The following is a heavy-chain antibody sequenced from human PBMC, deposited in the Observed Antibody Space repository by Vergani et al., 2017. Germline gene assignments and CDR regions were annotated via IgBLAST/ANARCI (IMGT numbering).Heavy chain of an antibody. CDR1: GFTFSSYA. V-gene: IGHV3-23*01. Sequence: EVQLLESGGGLVQPGGSLRLSCAASGFTFSSYAMSWVRQAPGKGLEWVSAISGSGGSTYYADSVKGRFTISRDNSKNTLYLQMNSLRAEDTAVYYCARDIRFLGGYMDVWGKGTTVTVSS. J-gene: IGHJ6*03. CDR3: ARDIRFLGGYMDV. CDR2: ISGSGGST. D-gene: IGHD3-3*01.